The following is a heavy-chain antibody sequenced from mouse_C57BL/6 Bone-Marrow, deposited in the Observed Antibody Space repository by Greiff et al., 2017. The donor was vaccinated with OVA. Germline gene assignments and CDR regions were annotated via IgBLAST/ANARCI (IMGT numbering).Heavy chain of an antibody. V-gene: IGHV1-82*01. CDR2: IYPGDGDT. D-gene: IGHD2-2*01. J-gene: IGHJ4*01. CDR3: ARSVYYGYPYAMDY. Sequence: VQLQQSGPELVKPGASVKISCKASGYAFSSSWMNWVKQRPGKGLEWIGRIYPGDGDTTYNGKFKGKATLTADKSSSTAYMQLSSLTSEDSAVYFCARSVYYGYPYAMDYWGQGTSVTVSS. CDR1: GYAFSSSW.